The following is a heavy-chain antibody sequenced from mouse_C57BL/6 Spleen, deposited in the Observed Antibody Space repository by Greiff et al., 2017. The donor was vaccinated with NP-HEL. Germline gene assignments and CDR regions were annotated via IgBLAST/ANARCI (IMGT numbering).Heavy chain of an antibody. CDR3: ARELGHGGFDY. Sequence: EVQRVESGGDLVKPGGSLKLSCAASGFTFSSYGMSWVRQTPDKRLEWVATISSGGSYTYYPDSVKGRFTISRDNAKNTLYLQMSSLKSEDTAMYYCARELGHGGFDYWGQGTTLTVSS. CDR2: ISSGGSYT. V-gene: IGHV5-6*01. J-gene: IGHJ2*01. CDR1: GFTFSSYG. D-gene: IGHD4-1*01.